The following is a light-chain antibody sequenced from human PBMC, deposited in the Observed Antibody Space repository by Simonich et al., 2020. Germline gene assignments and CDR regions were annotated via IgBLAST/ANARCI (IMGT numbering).Light chain of an antibody. J-gene: IGKJ1*01. CDR3: QQYNSYSRT. CDR1: QSIMSW. CDR2: KAS. V-gene: IGKV1-5*03. Sequence: DIQMTQSPSTLSASVGDRVTITCRASQSIMSWLAWYQQKPGKAPNLLIYKASSLESGVPSRFSGSGSGTEFTLTISSLQPDDFATYYCQQYNSYSRTFGQGTKVEIK.